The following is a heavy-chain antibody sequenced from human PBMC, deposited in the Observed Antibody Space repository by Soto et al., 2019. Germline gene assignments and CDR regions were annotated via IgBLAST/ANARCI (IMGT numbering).Heavy chain of an antibody. Sequence: SETLSLTCTVSGGSISSYYWSWIRQPPGRGLEWIGYVYYSGSTKYNPSLKSRVTISVDTSKNQFSLKLNSMTAADTAVYYCARERNSGYDSRSWFDPWGQGTLVTVSS. CDR3: ARERNSGYDSRSWFDP. D-gene: IGHD5-12*01. CDR1: GGSISSYY. V-gene: IGHV4-59*01. J-gene: IGHJ5*02. CDR2: VYYSGST.